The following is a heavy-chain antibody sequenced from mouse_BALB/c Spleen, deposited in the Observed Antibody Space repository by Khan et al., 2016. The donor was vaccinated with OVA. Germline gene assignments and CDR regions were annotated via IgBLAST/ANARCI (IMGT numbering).Heavy chain of an antibody. CDR1: GYSITSGYG. Sequence: EVKLEESGPGLVKPSQSLSLTCTVTGYSITSGYGWNWIRQFPGNKLEWMGYISYSGSTNYNPSLKSRISITRDTSKNQFFLQLNSVTTEDTATYHCARTARIKYWGQGTTLTVSS. CDR3: ARTARIKY. J-gene: IGHJ2*01. V-gene: IGHV3-2*02. CDR2: ISYSGST. D-gene: IGHD1-2*01.